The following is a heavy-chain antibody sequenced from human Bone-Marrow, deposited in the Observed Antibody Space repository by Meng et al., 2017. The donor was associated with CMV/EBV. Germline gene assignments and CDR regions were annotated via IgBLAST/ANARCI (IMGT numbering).Heavy chain of an antibody. J-gene: IGHJ4*02. D-gene: IGHD1-14*01. CDR1: GFTFSNAW. CDR3: ARSQYKSASDY. CDR2: INSDGSTT. Sequence: GGSLRLSCAASGFTFSNAWMSWVRQAPGKGLVWVSRINSDGSTTIYADSVKGRFTISRDNAKNTLHLQMNGLRDEDTAVYYCARSQYKSASDYWGRGALVTVSS. V-gene: IGHV3-74*01.